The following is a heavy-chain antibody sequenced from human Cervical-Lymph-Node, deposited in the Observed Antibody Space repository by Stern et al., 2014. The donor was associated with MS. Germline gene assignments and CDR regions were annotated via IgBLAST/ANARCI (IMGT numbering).Heavy chain of an antibody. D-gene: IGHD2-21*01. Sequence: QVQLVQSGAEVRKPGSSVRVSCKASGGTFSSYTISWVRQVPGQGLEWMGRIIPMYDIANYAQKFQGRVTITADKTTSTAYMELSIRRSEDTAVYYCARVPLVVLVPTRGDAFDIWGQGTMVTVSS. CDR2: IIPMYDIA. V-gene: IGHV1-69*09. CDR1: GGTFSSYT. CDR3: ARVPLVVLVPTRGDAFDI. J-gene: IGHJ3*02.